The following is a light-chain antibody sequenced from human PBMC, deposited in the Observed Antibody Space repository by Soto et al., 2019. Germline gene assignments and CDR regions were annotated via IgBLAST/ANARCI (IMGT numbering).Light chain of an antibody. J-gene: IGKJ4*01. V-gene: IGKV3-15*01. CDR2: GAS. CDR1: QSVSSY. CDR3: QPYNNWPLT. Sequence: EIVLTQSPATLSLSPGERATLSCRASQSVSSYLAWYQQKPGQSPRLLIYGASTRATDIPPSFTGSGSGTEFTLTINSLQSEDFAVYYCQPYNNWPLTFGGGTKVDIK.